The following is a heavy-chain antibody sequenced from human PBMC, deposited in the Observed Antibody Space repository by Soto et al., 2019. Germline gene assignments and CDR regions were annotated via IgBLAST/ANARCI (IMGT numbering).Heavy chain of an antibody. J-gene: IGHJ5*02. Sequence: SETLFLTCTVSGGSISSSSYYWGWIRQPPGKGLEWIGSIYYSGSTYYNPSLKSRVTISVDTSKNQFSLKLSSVTAADTAVYYCARLSILKKGETNWFDPWGQGTLVTVSS. CDR3: ARLSILKKGETNWFDP. D-gene: IGHD3-16*01. V-gene: IGHV4-39*01. CDR2: IYYSGST. CDR1: GGSISSSSYY.